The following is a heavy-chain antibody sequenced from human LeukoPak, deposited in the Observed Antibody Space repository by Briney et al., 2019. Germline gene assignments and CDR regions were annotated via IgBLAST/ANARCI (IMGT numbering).Heavy chain of an antibody. V-gene: IGHV3-74*01. D-gene: IGHD6-19*01. CDR3: ARVATEYTQWLVRYYYYYMDV. CDR1: GFTFSSYW. CDR2: INSDGSST. Sequence: GGSLRLSCAASGFTFSSYWMRWVRHAPGKGLVWVSRINSDGSSTTYADSVKGRFTISRDNAKITLYLQMNSLRAEDTAVYYCARVATEYTQWLVRYYYYYMDVWGKGTTVTVSS. J-gene: IGHJ6*03.